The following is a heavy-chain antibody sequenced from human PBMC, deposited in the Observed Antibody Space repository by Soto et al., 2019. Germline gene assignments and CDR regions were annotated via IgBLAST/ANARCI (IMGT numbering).Heavy chain of an antibody. CDR1: GDSFSSNSAA. D-gene: IGHD6-19*01. J-gene: IGHJ5*02. V-gene: IGHV6-1*01. CDR3: AREITQWLVLGWFDP. Sequence: PSQTLSLTCAISGDSFSSNSAAWNWIRQSPSRGLEWLGRTYYRSKWYNDYAVSVKSRITINPDTSKNQFSLQLNSVTPEDTAVYYCAREITQWLVLGWFDPWGQGTLVTVSS. CDR2: TYYRSKWYN.